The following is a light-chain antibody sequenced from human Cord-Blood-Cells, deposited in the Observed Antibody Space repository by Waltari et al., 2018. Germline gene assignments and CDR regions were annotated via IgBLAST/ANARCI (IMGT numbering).Light chain of an antibody. CDR1: SSDVGSYNR. Sequence: QSALPQPPSVSGSPGQSVTISCTGTSSDVGSYNRVSWYQQPTGTAPKLMIYEVSTRPSGVPGRFSGSKSGNTASLTISGLQAEDEADYYCSSYTSSSTLVFGGGTKLTVL. CDR3: SSYTSSSTLV. V-gene: IGLV2-18*02. J-gene: IGLJ3*02. CDR2: EVS.